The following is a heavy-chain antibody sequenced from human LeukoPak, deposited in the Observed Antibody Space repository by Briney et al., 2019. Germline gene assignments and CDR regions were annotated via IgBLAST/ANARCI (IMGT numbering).Heavy chain of an antibody. CDR2: MNPNSGNT. D-gene: IGHD6-6*01. J-gene: IGHJ6*03. CDR1: GYSFTSYD. V-gene: IGHV1-8*03. Sequence: ASVKVSCKASGYSFTSYDIKWVREATGQGLEWMVWMNPNSGNTGYAQKFQGRVTITRNTSISTAYMELSSLRSEDTAVYYCARGMAARRFYYYYYYMDVWGKGTTVTVSS. CDR3: ARGMAARRFYYYYYYMDV.